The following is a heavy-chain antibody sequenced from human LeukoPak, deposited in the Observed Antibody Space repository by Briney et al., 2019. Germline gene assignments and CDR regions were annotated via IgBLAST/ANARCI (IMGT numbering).Heavy chain of an antibody. D-gene: IGHD2-2*01. CDR1: GYSFTSYW. CDR2: IHPGDSDT. J-gene: IGHJ6*02. Sequence: LGESLKISCKGSGYSFTSYWIGWVRQMPGKGLEWMGIIHPGDSDTRYSPSFQGQVTISADKSISTAYLQWSSLKASDTAMYYCASRLSYCSSTSCHYYGMDVWGQGTTVTVSS. CDR3: ASRLSYCSSTSCHYYGMDV. V-gene: IGHV5-51*01.